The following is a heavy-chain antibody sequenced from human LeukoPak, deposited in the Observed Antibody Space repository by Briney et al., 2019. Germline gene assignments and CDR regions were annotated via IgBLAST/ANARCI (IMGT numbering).Heavy chain of an antibody. CDR3: ATENGGRYYFDY. J-gene: IGHJ4*02. D-gene: IGHD1-1*01. Sequence: GSLRLSCAASGFTFSSYAMSWVRQVPGKGLEWVSAISGSGGSTYYADSVKGRFTISRDNSKNTLYLQMNSLRAEDTAVYYCATENGGRYYFDYWGQGTLVTVSS. V-gene: IGHV3-23*01. CDR1: GFTFSSYA. CDR2: ISGSGGST.